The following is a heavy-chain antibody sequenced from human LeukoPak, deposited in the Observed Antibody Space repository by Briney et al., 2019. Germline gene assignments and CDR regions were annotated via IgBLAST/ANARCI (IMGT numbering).Heavy chain of an antibody. V-gene: IGHV3-21*01. CDR2: ISRSSSYI. J-gene: IGHJ4*02. Sequence: GGSLRLSCAASGFTFSSYSMNWVRQAPGKGLEWVSSISRSSSYIYYADSVKGRFTISRDNAKNSLYLQMNSLRAEDTAVYYCARDEVLVPAAMPVGPDDWGQGTLVTVSS. CDR1: GFTFSSYS. D-gene: IGHD2-2*01. CDR3: ARDEVLVPAAMPVGPDD.